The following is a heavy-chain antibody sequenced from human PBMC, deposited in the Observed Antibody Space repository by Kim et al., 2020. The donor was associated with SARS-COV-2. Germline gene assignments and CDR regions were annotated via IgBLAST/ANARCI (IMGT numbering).Heavy chain of an antibody. Sequence: NYAQKFQGRVTITADESTSTAYMELSSLRSEDTAVYYCAREGDYPGWFDPWGQGTLVTVSS. D-gene: IGHD4-17*01. J-gene: IGHJ5*02. V-gene: IGHV1-69*01. CDR3: AREGDYPGWFDP.